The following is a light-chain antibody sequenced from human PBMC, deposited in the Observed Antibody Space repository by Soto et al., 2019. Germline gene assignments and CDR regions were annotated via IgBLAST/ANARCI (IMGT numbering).Light chain of an antibody. CDR1: SSNIGAGYD. CDR2: GNS. V-gene: IGLV1-40*01. J-gene: IGLJ2*01. Sequence: QSVLTQPPSVSGSPGQRVTISCTGSSSNIGAGYDVHWYQQLPGTAPKLLIYGNSNRPSGVPDRFSGSKSGTSATLAITGRRAEDEAVYYSQSYDSSLSGPVFGGGTKLTVL. CDR3: QSYDSSLSGPV.